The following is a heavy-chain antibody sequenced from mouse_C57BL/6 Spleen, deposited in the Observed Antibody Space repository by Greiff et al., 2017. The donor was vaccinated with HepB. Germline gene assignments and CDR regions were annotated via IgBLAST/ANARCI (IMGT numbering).Heavy chain of an antibody. CDR2: INPNNGGT. Sequence: EVQLQQSGPELVKPGASVKIPCKASGYTFTDYNMDWVKQSPGQSLEWIGDINPNNGGTIYNQKFKGKATLTVDKSSSTAYMELRSLTSEDTAVYYCARGRGSSYEYAMDYWGQGTSVTVSS. J-gene: IGHJ4*01. CDR3: ARGRGSSYEYAMDY. V-gene: IGHV1-18*01. CDR1: GYTFTDYN. D-gene: IGHD1-1*01.